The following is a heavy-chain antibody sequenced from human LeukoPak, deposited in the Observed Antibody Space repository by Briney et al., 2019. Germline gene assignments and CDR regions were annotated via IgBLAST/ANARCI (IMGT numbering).Heavy chain of an antibody. Sequence: PGGSLRLSCAASGFTFSSYSMNWVRQAPGKGLEWVSYISSSSSTIYYADSVKGRFTISRDNAKNSLYLQMNSLRAEDTAVYYCASTNLGYSYGYPHWYFDLWGRGTLVTVSS. CDR1: GFTFSSYS. V-gene: IGHV3-48*01. CDR3: ASTNLGYSYGYPHWYFDL. CDR2: ISSSSSTI. J-gene: IGHJ2*01. D-gene: IGHD5-18*01.